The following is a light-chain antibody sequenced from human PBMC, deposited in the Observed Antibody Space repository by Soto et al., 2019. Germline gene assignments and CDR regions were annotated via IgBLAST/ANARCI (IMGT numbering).Light chain of an antibody. J-gene: IGKJ1*01. CDR1: QSIGSR. V-gene: IGKV1-5*03. Sequence: IQMTQSPSPLSASVGDRVTITCRASQSIGSRLAWYQQKPGKAPQVLIYKASSLQSGVPSRFSGSGSGTEFTLTISSLQPDDFATYYCQQYNTYSTWTFGQGTKVDNK. CDR3: QQYNTYSTWT. CDR2: KAS.